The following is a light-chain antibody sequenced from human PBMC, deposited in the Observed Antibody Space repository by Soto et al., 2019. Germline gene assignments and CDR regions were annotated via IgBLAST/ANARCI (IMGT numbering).Light chain of an antibody. CDR2: DTS. CDR3: LLSYSGARVV. CDR1: TGAVTSGHY. J-gene: IGLJ2*01. V-gene: IGLV7-46*01. Sequence: QAVVTQEPSLTVSPGGTVTFTCGSSTGAVTSGHYPYWFQQKPGQVPRILIYDTSNKQSWTPARFSGSLLGGKAALTLSGAQPEDEADYYCLLSYSGARVVFGGGTKVTVL.